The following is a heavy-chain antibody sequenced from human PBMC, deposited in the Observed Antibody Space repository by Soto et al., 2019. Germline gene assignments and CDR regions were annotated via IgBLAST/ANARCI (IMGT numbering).Heavy chain of an antibody. CDR1: GGSISTVNYW. V-gene: IGHV4-30-4*01. Sequence: QVQLQESGPGLVKPSQTLSLTCTVSGGSISTVNYWWSWIRQSPDMGLEWIGHIYNRGSTYNNPSLESRGTMSVHTSKNQLSLTLSSVRAADTAVYYGARGPSGDKVDSWGQVTLVTVSS. D-gene: IGHD7-27*01. CDR2: IYNRGST. CDR3: ARGPSGDKVDS. J-gene: IGHJ4*02.